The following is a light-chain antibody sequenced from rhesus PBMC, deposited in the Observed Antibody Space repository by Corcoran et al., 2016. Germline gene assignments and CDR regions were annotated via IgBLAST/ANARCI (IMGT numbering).Light chain of an antibody. CDR2: NAN. V-gene: IGKV1-32*01. CDR1: KAFSSY. CDR3: QQYNSLPLT. Sequence: DIQLTQSPSSLSASVEDRFTITGRASKAFSSYLNWYRQKPGKAPKLLFYNANRLESGVPSRFSGMGSGTEFTLTISSRQPEDFATYYCQQYNSLPLTFGGGTKVKLK. J-gene: IGKJ4*01.